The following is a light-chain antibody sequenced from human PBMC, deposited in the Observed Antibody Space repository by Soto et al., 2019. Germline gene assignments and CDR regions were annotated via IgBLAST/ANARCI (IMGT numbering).Light chain of an antibody. CDR1: QSVSSY. CDR3: QQRSNWLT. J-gene: IGKJ4*01. Sequence: EIVLTQSPATLSLSPGERATLSCRASQSVSSYLAWYQQKPGQAPRHLIYDASNRATVIPARFSGSGSGTDFTLTISSLEPDDFAFYYCQQRSNWLTFGGGTKVEIK. CDR2: DAS. V-gene: IGKV3-11*01.